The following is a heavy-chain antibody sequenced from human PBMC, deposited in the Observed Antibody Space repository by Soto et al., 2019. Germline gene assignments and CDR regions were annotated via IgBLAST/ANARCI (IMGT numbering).Heavy chain of an antibody. J-gene: IGHJ5*02. Sequence: PSETLSLTCTVSGGSISSYYCSWIRQPPGKGLEWIGYIYYSGSTNYNPSLKSRVTISVDTSKNQFSLKLSSVTAADTAVYYCAITRLRAPCFDPWGQGTLVTVSS. CDR2: IYYSGST. CDR1: GGSISSYY. D-gene: IGHD1-1*01. V-gene: IGHV4-59*01. CDR3: AITRLRAPCFDP.